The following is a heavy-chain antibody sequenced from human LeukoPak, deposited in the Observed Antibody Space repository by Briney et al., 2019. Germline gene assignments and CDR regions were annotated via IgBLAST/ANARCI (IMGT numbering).Heavy chain of an antibody. D-gene: IGHD6-13*01. CDR2: IIPILGIA. J-gene: IGHJ6*03. V-gene: IGHV1-69*04. CDR3: ARVGVSSWIYYYMDV. CDR1: GGTFSSYA. Sequence: ASVKVSCKASGGTFSSYAISWVRQAPGQGLEWMGRIIPILGIANYAQKFQGRVTITADKSTSTAYMELRSLRSDDTAVYYCARVGVSSWIYYYMDVWGKGTTVTVSS.